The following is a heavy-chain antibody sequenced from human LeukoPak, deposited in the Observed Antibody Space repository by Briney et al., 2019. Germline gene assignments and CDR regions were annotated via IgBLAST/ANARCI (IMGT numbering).Heavy chain of an antibody. D-gene: IGHD2-8*02. J-gene: IGHJ4*02. CDR3: ARVGPGNYWDYFDY. CDR1: GYTFTRYW. CDR2: MNPGDADA. V-gene: IGHV5-51*01. Sequence: GESLKISCKGSGYTFTRYWIAWVRQMPGKGLEWMAIMNPGDADATYSPSFQGQVTVSVDKSISTAYLQWSSLEASDTAMYYCARVGPGNYWDYFDYWGQGTLVIVSS.